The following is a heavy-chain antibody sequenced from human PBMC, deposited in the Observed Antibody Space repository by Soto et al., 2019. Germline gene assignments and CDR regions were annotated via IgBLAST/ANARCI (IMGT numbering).Heavy chain of an antibody. CDR3: ARDYRYSSGWPPLPNDAFDI. D-gene: IGHD6-19*01. CDR1: GFTVSSNY. Sequence: GGSLRLSCAASGFTVSSNYMSWVRQAPGKGLEWVSVIYSGGSTYYADSVKGRFTISRDNSKNTLYLQMNSLRAEDTAVYYCARDYRYSSGWPPLPNDAFDIWGQGTMVTVSS. CDR2: IYSGGST. J-gene: IGHJ3*02. V-gene: IGHV3-53*01.